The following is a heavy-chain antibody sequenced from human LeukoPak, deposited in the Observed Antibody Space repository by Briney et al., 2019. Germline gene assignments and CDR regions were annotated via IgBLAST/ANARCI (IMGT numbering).Heavy chain of an antibody. CDR3: ALDCSGGNCYSAY. J-gene: IGHJ4*02. CDR2: IKQDGSEK. Sequence: GGSLTLSCAASGFTFSSYAMHWVRQAPGKGLEWVANIKQDGSEKYYVDSVKGRFTISRDNARNSLYLQMNSLTVEDTAVYYCALDCSGGNCYSAYWGQGTLVTVSS. D-gene: IGHD2-15*01. CDR1: GFTFSSYA. V-gene: IGHV3-7*01.